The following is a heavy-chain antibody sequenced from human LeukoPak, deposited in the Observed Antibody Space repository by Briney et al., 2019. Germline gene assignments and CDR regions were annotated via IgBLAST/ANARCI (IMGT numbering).Heavy chain of an antibody. J-gene: IGHJ4*02. Sequence: GASVKVSCKASGYTFTSYAMNWVRQAPGQGLEWMGWINTNTGNPTYAQGFTGRFVFSLDTSVSTAYLQISSLKAEDTAVYYCAREGIYYYDSSGPGDYWGQGTLVTVSS. V-gene: IGHV7-4-1*02. D-gene: IGHD3-22*01. CDR1: GYTFTSYA. CDR2: INTNTGNP. CDR3: AREGIYYYDSSGPGDY.